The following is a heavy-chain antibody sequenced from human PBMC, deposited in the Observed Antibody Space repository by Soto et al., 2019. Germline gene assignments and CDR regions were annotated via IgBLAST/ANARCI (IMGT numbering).Heavy chain of an antibody. CDR1: GYTFTSYY. V-gene: IGHV1-46*01. CDR3: ARDRLYSSSWPYFDY. J-gene: IGHJ4*02. CDR2: INPSGGST. D-gene: IGHD6-13*01. Sequence: ASVKVSCKASGYTFTSYYMHWVRQTPGQGLEWMGMINPSGGSTSYAQKFQGRVTVTRDTSTSTVYMELSSLRSEDTAVYYCARDRLYSSSWPYFDYWGQGTLVTVSS.